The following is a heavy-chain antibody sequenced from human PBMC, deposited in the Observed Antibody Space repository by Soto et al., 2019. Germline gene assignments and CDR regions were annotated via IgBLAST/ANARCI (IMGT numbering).Heavy chain of an antibody. V-gene: IGHV3-64D*06. CDR3: VKGSLKSRFWSGSPHAFDI. J-gene: IGHJ3*02. Sequence: QPGGSLRLSCSASGFTFSSYAMHWVRQAPGKGLEYVSAISSNGGSTYYADSVKGRFTISRDNSKNTLYLQTSSLRAEDTAVYYRVKGSLKSRFWSGSPHAFDIWGQGTMVTVTS. D-gene: IGHD3-3*01. CDR2: ISSNGGST. CDR1: GFTFSSYA.